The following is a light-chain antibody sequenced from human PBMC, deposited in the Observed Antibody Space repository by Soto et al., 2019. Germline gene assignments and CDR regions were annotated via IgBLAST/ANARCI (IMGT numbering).Light chain of an antibody. Sequence: QSALTQPASVSGSPGQSIIISCTGTSSDVGGYDYVSWFQQYPGKAPKLLIFDVSNRPSGVSYRFSGSKSGNTASLTISGLQAEDEGDYYCSSYTRSSSLVVFGGGTKLTVL. V-gene: IGLV2-14*01. J-gene: IGLJ2*01. CDR3: SSYTRSSSLVV. CDR2: DVS. CDR1: SSDVGGYDY.